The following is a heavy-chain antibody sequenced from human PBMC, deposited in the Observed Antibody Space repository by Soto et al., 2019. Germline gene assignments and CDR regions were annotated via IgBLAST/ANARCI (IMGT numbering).Heavy chain of an antibody. Sequence: EVQLAESGGGLVQPGGSLRLSCAASGFTFSDHYMDWVRQAPGKGLEWVGRSRDKVHSHTTEYAASVKGRFTISRGDSENTLYLQKNSLKPEYTAVYYCPTGVVSTGYFDYWGQGTLVPVSS. CDR3: PTGVVSTGYFDY. CDR2: SRDKVHSHTT. V-gene: IGHV3-72*01. D-gene: IGHD5-12*01. J-gene: IGHJ4*02. CDR1: GFTFSDHY.